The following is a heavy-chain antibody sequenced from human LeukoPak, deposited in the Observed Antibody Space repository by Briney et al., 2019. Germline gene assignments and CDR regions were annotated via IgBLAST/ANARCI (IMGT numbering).Heavy chain of an antibody. CDR1: GYTFTGYY. V-gene: IGHV1-2*02. CDR2: INPNSGGT. CDR3: ARDRPRVVTSYYFDY. D-gene: IGHD4-23*01. J-gene: IGHJ4*02. Sequence: GASVTVSCKASGYTFTGYYMHWVRQAPGQGLEWMGWINPNSGGTNYAQKFQGRVTMTRDTSISTAYMELSRLRSDDTAVYYCARDRPRVVTSYYFDYWGQGTLVTVSS.